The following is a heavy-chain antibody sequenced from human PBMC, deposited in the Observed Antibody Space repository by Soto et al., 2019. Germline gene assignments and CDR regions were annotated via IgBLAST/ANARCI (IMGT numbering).Heavy chain of an antibody. Sequence: ASVKVSCKASGYTFTSYYMHWVRQAPGQGLEWMGIINPSGGSTSYAQKFQGRVTMTRDTSTSTVYMELSSLRSEATAVYYCASLQGRYSSSWAVYSFDHWGQGTLVTASS. CDR2: INPSGGST. J-gene: IGHJ4*02. V-gene: IGHV1-46*01. CDR3: ASLQGRYSSSWAVYSFDH. D-gene: IGHD6-13*01. CDR1: GYTFTSYY.